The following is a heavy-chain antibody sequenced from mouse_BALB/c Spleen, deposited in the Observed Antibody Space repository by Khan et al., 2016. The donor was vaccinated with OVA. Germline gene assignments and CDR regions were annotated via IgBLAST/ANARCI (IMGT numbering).Heavy chain of an antibody. CDR1: GYTFTNYG. Sequence: QIQLVQSGPELKKPGETVKISCKASGYTFTNYGMNWLKQAPGKDLKWMGWMFTYTGQPTYADDFEGRFAFSLDTSASPAYLQINNLKNEDMATYFCARGAYYDALDYWGQGTSVTVSS. D-gene: IGHD2-10*01. V-gene: IGHV9-1*02. CDR2: MFTYTGQP. CDR3: ARGAYYDALDY. J-gene: IGHJ4*01.